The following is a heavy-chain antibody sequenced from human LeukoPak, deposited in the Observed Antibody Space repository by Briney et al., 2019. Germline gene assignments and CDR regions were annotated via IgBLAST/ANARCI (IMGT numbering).Heavy chain of an antibody. CDR2: INWNGVSI. V-gene: IGHV3-20*04. CDR3: ARTGLVHCRSTSCYAGYYYYYTDV. D-gene: IGHD2-2*01. Sequence: RGGSPRLSCVASGFTFENFGMSWVRQAPGKGLEWVSGINWNGVSIGYADSVKGRFTISRDNAKNSLYLQMNSLRAEDTAFYYCARTGLVHCRSTSCYAGYYYYYTDVWGKGTTVTVS. CDR1: GFTFENFG. J-gene: IGHJ6*03.